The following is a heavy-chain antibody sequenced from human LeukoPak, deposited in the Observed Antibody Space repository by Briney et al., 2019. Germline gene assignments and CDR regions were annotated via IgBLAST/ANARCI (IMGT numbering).Heavy chain of an antibody. V-gene: IGHV4-39*02. D-gene: IGHD3-16*01. CDR3: WAIEPRLGLAPEDV. J-gene: IGHJ6*04. CDR1: GGSISSSMYY. Sequence: PSETLSLTSAAPGGSISSSMYYCGWIRQPLGKGLEWIGSIYYNGNTYYNTSLKSRVTISVDTSKTHFSLKLSSVTAADTAVYYCWAIEPRLGLAPEDVWGNGTTVTVSS. CDR2: IYYNGNT.